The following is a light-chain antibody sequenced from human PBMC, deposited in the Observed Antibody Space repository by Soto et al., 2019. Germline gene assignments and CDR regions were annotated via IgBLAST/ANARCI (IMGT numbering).Light chain of an antibody. CDR2: WAS. CDR1: QSLLYSFNNKNY. V-gene: IGKV4-1*01. Sequence: DIGMTQSPDSLAVSLGDRVTINCKSSQSLLYSFNNKNYLAWYQQKPGQPPKLLIYWASNREYGVPDRFRAGGSGADFTLTISRLQAEYVAVYYCQLYYSTPWTFGQGTKLQLK. J-gene: IGKJ1*01. CDR3: QLYYSTPWT.